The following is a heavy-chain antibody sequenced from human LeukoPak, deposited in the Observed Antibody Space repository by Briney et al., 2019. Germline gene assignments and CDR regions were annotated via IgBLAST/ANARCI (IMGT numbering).Heavy chain of an antibody. CDR2: ISTSGSTM. CDR1: GFTFSSYG. CDR3: ARVVLYYDFWSAYFHD. D-gene: IGHD3-3*01. J-gene: IGHJ4*02. Sequence: GGSLRLSCAASGFTFSSYGMHWVRQAPGKGLEWVSFISTSGSTMYYADSVKGRFTLSRDNSKNTLYLQMNSLRAEDTAVYYCARVVLYYDFWSAYFHDWGQGTLVTVSS. V-gene: IGHV3-48*01.